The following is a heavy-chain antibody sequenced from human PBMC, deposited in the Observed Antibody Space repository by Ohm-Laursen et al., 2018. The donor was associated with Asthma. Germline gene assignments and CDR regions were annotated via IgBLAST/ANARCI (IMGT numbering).Heavy chain of an antibody. Sequence: GSLRLSCAASGFTFSSYSMNWVRQAPGKGLEWVSSISSSSSYIYYADSVKGRFTISRDNSKNTLYLQMNSLRAEDTAVYYCAKVYAETVAGLDGMDVWGQGTTVTVSS. CDR2: ISSSSSYI. CDR3: AKVYAETVAGLDGMDV. CDR1: GFTFSSYS. J-gene: IGHJ6*02. V-gene: IGHV3-21*01. D-gene: IGHD6-19*01.